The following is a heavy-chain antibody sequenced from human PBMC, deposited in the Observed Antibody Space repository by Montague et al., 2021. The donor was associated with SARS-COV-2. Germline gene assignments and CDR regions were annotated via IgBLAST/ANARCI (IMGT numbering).Heavy chain of an antibody. V-gene: IGHV4-59*01. CDR3: ARGRDDYFHHSALFDY. CDR1: GGSISSYY. CDR2: IYFSGST. Sequence: SETLSLTCTVSGGSISSYYWSWIRQPPGKGLEWIGYIYFSGSTNYNPSPTSRVTISVDTSKNQFPLKLTSVTAAGTAVYYCARGRDDYFHHSALFDYWGQGTLVTVSS. D-gene: IGHD5-12*01. J-gene: IGHJ4*02.